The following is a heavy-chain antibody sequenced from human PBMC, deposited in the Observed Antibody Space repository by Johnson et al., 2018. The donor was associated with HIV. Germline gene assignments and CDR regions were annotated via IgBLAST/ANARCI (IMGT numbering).Heavy chain of an antibody. J-gene: IGHJ3*02. Sequence: QVQLVESGGGVVQTGRSLRLSCAASGFTFSDYYMSWIRQAPGKGLEWVSYISSSGSTIYYADSVKGRFTISRDNAKNSLYLQMNSLRAEDTAVYYCARSGAASIAARGDAFDIWGQGTMVTVSS. CDR3: ARSGAASIAARGDAFDI. CDR1: GFTFSDYY. D-gene: IGHD6-6*01. V-gene: IGHV3-11*04. CDR2: ISSSGSTI.